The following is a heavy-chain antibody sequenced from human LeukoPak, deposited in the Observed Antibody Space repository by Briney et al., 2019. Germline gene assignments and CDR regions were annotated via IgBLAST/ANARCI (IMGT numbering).Heavy chain of an antibody. D-gene: IGHD6-13*01. CDR1: GYRFTSYW. CDR2: IYPGDSDT. J-gene: IGHJ4*02. V-gene: IGHV5-51*01. CDR3: ARHRGVVSSSWYKDGYYFDY. Sequence: RGESLKISCMGSGYRFTSYWIGWVRQMPGKGLEWMGIIYPGDSDTRYSPSFQGQVTISADRSISTAYLQWSSLKASDTAMYYCARHRGVVSSSWYKDGYYFDYWGQGTLVTVSS.